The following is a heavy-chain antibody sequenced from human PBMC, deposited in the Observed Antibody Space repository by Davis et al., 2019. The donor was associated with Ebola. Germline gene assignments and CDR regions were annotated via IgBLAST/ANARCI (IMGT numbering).Heavy chain of an antibody. CDR3: ARDYIVGATDDDY. Sequence: PGGSLRLSCAASGFTFSTYTMTWVRQAPGKGLEWVSGISGSGGSTDYADSVKGRFTISRDNSKNTLYLQMKSLRVEDTAVYYCARDYIVGATDDDYWGQGTLVTVSS. J-gene: IGHJ4*02. CDR2: ISGSGGST. D-gene: IGHD1-26*01. CDR1: GFTFSTYT. V-gene: IGHV3-23*01.